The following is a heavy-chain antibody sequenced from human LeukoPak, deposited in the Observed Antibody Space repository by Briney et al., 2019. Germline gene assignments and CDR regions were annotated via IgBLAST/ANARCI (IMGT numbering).Heavy chain of an antibody. CDR1: GYTFTGYY. CDR2: INPNSGGT. D-gene: IGHD3-10*01. J-gene: IGHJ4*02. V-gene: IGHV1-2*02. CDR3: ARPRFGELLPFDY. Sequence: ASVKVSCKASGYTFTGYYMHWVRQAPGQGLEWMGWINPNSGGTNYAQKFQGRVTMTRDTSISTAYMELSRLRSDDTAVYYCARPRFGELLPFDYWGQGTLVTVSS.